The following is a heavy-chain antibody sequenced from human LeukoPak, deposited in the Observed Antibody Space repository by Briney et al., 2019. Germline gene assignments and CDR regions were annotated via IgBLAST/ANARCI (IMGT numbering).Heavy chain of an antibody. CDR2: INPNSGGT. D-gene: IGHD6-19*01. J-gene: IGHJ3*02. Sequence: ASVKVSCKASGYTFTGYHMHWVRQAPGQGLEWMGWINPNSGGTNYAQKFQGWVTMTRDTSISTAYMELSRLRSDDTAVYYCARVQDSSGWYGAFDIWGQGTMVTVSS. CDR1: GYTFTGYH. V-gene: IGHV1-2*04. CDR3: ARVQDSSGWYGAFDI.